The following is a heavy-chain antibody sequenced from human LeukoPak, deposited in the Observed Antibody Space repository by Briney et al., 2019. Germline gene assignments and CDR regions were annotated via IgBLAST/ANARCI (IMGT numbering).Heavy chain of an antibody. CDR3: AGGYGDLDY. CDR1: GFTFSSYS. CDR2: ISGSSSTI. J-gene: IGHJ4*02. Sequence: PGGSLRLSCAASGFTFSSYSMNWVRQAPGKGLEWGSYISGSSSTIYYADSVKGRFTISRDNSKNTLYLQMNSLRAEDTAVYYCAGGYGDLDYWGQGTLVTVSS. D-gene: IGHD5-18*01. V-gene: IGHV3-48*01.